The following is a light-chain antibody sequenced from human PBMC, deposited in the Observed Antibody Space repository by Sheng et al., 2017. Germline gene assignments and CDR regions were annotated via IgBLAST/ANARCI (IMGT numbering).Light chain of an antibody. CDR1: QFIGTY. CDR2: GAS. CDR3: QQRTNWLGT. V-gene: IGKV3-11*01. Sequence: EIVLTQSPGTLSLSPGERATLSCRASQFIGTYLAWYQQKPGQAPTLLIYGASSRATGFPDRFNGSGSGTDFTLTISSLQPEDFAVYYCQQRTNWLGTFGQGTKVE. J-gene: IGKJ1*01.